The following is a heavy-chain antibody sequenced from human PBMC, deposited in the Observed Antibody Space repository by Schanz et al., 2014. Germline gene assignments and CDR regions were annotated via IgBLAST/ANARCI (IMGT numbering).Heavy chain of an antibody. D-gene: IGHD6-13*01. CDR3: AKSQGSSFDS. V-gene: IGHV3-30*02. CDR2: VPFDGSQK. J-gene: IGHJ4*02. CDR1: GFTFSSYA. Sequence: VQLVESGGGLVQPGGSLRLSCAASGFTFSSYALHWVRQAPGKGLEWVAFVPFDGSQKFYADSVKGRFTISRDNSKNTLYLQMSSLRAEDTAVYYCAKSQGSSFDSWGQGTLVTVSS.